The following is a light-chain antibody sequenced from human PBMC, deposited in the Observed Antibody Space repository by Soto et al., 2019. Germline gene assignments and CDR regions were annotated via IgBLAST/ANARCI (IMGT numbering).Light chain of an antibody. CDR1: QSVSSSY. J-gene: IGKJ1*01. CDR3: QQYGTSRA. Sequence: EIVLTQSPGTLSLSPGERATLSCRASQSVSSSYLAWYQQKPGQAPRLLIYRASSRATGIPDRFSGSGSGTDFTLTSSRLEPEDFALYYCQQYGTSRAFGQGTKVEIK. CDR2: RAS. V-gene: IGKV3-20*01.